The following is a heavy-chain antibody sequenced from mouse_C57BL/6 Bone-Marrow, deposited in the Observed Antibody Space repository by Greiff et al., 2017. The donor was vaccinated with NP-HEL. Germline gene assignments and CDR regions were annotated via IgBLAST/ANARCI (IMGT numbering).Heavy chain of an antibody. Sequence: QVQLQQSGAELVRPGASVKLSCKASGYTFTDYYINWVKQRPGQGLEWIARIYPGSGNTYYNEKFKGKATLTAEKSSSTAYMQLSSLTSEDSAVYFCASIYYDLYYAMDYWGQGTSVTVSS. CDR2: IYPGSGNT. CDR3: ASIYYDLYYAMDY. D-gene: IGHD2-4*01. V-gene: IGHV1-76*01. J-gene: IGHJ4*01. CDR1: GYTFTDYY.